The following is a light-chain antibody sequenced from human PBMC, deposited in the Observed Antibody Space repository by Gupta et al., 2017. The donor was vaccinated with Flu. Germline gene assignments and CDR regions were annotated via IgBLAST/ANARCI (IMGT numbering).Light chain of an antibody. V-gene: IGKV1-16*02. CDR1: QDISNS. CDR2: GAS. J-gene: IGKJ2*03. CDR3: QLYASYPPS. Sequence: DIQMTQSPSSLSASVGDRVTITCRASQDISNSLAWFQQKPGKAPKSLIYGASNLQSGVPSKFSGSGSGTDFTLTISSLQPEDFATYYCQLYASYPPSFGQGTRLEIK.